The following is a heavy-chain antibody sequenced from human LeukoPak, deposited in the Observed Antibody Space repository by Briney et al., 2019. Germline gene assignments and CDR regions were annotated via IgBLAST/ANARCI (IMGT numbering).Heavy chain of an antibody. Sequence: SETLSLTCAVYGGSFSGYYWSWVRQPPGQGLEWIGEISLTGLTHYNPSLESRVTVSLGKSKNQLSLNLTSVTAADTAVYYCSRENGAFSPFGYWGQGILVTV. D-gene: IGHD2-8*01. CDR1: GGSFSGYY. J-gene: IGHJ4*02. V-gene: IGHV4-34*01. CDR3: SRENGAFSPFGY. CDR2: ISLTGLT.